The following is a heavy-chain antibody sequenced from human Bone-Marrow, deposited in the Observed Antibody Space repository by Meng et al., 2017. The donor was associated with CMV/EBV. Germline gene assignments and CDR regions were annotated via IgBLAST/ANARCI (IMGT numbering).Heavy chain of an antibody. CDR2: IYYTGYT. Sequence: SETLSLTCSVSGGSMSGSSYYWAWIRQPPGKGLEWIGSIYYTGYTYYNPSLKTRVTMSVDTSKKQFSLNVTSLTASDTAVYYCARQVTGTQEMFDSWGQGTLVTVS. D-gene: IGHD1/OR15-1a*01. CDR1: GGSMSGSSYY. J-gene: IGHJ4*02. CDR3: ARQVTGTQEMFDS. V-gene: IGHV4-39*01.